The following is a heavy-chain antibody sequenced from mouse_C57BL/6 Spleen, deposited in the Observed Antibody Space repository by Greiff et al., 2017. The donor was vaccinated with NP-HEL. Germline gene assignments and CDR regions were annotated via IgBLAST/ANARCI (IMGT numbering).Heavy chain of an antibody. D-gene: IGHD1-1*01. J-gene: IGHJ1*03. CDR2: IDPSDSET. V-gene: IGHV1-52*01. CDR3: AREGSSPSYWYFDV. CDR1: GYTFTSYW. Sequence: QVQLQQSGAELVRPGSSVKLSCKASGYTFTSYWMHWVKQRPIQGLEWIGNIDPSDSETHYNQKFKDKATLTVDKSSSTAYMQLSSLTSEDSAVYYGAREGSSPSYWYFDVWGTGTTVTVSS.